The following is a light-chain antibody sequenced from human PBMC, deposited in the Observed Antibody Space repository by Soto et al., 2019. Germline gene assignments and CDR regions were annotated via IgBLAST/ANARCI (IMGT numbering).Light chain of an antibody. CDR2: KAS. Sequence: DIQMTQSPSTLSASVVDRVTITFRASQSISSWLAWYQQKPGKAPKLLIYKASSLESGVPSRFSGSGSGTEFTLTISSLQPDDFATYYCQQYNSYPWTFGQGTKV. J-gene: IGKJ1*01. CDR3: QQYNSYPWT. V-gene: IGKV1-5*03. CDR1: QSISSW.